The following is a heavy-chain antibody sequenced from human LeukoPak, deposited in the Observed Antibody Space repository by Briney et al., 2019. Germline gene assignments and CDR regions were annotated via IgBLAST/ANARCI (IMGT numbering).Heavy chain of an antibody. CDR1: GFTFSNAW. J-gene: IGHJ5*02. V-gene: IGHV3-15*01. D-gene: IGHD3-10*01. CDR2: IKSKTDGGTT. Sequence: GRSLRLSCAASGFTFSNAWMSWVRQAPGKGLEWVGRIKSKTDGGTTDYAGPVKGRFTISRDDSKNTLYLQMNSLKTEDTAVYYCGRYNGSGSQYNWFDPWGQGTLVTVSS. CDR3: GRYNGSGSQYNWFDP.